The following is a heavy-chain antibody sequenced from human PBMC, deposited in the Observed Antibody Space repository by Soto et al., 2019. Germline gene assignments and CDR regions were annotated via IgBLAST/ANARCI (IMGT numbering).Heavy chain of an antibody. CDR2: VSAKGTT. CDR1: GDSMTTYY. D-gene: IGHD6-13*01. CDR3: ARDQAGAADI. J-gene: IGHJ3*02. Sequence: QVQLQESGPGLVEPSETLSLTCTVSGDSMTTYYWSWIRQSAEKGLEWIGRVSAKGTTTYIPSLKSRIALSIDTSNNQFSLNLKFVTAADTAVYFCARDQAGAADIWGQGTLVTFS. V-gene: IGHV4-4*07.